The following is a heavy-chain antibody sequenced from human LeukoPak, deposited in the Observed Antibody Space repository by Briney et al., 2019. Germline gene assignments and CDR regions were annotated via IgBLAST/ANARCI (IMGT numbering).Heavy chain of an antibody. CDR3: ARGSQQGDFWTGPPDY. V-gene: IGHV4-61*02. CDR1: GGSISSGSHY. D-gene: IGHD3/OR15-3a*01. CDR2: IYASGGT. J-gene: IGHJ4*02. Sequence: PSETLSPTCTVSGGSISSGSHYWSWIRQPAGKGLEWIGRIYASGGTSYNPSLRSRVTISVDTSKNQFSLKLSSVTAADTAVYYCARGSQQGDFWTGPPDYWGQGTLVTVSS.